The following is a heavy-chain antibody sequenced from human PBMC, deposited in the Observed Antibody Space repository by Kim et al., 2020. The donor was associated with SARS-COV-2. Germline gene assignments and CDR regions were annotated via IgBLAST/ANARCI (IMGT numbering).Heavy chain of an antibody. J-gene: IGHJ3*02. CDR1: GFTFSSYA. D-gene: IGHD3-22*01. V-gene: IGHV3-23*01. CDR2: ISGSGGST. Sequence: GGSLRLSCAASGFTFSSYAMSWVRQAPGKGLEWVSAISGSGGSTYYADSVKGRFTISRDNSKNTLYLQMNSLRAEDTAVYYCAKEAYGTMIVVVSGAFDIWGQGTMVTVSS. CDR3: AKEAYGTMIVVVSGAFDI.